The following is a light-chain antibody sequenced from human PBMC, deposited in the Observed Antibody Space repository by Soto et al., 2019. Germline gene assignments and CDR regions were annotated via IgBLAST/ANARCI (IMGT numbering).Light chain of an antibody. CDR2: DAS. Sequence: EIVLTQSPATLSLSPGERATLSCRASQTVNRYLAWYQQKPGQNPRLLMYDASIRATGIPARFSGSGSGTDFTLTISSLEPEDLAVYYCQQRYNGYTFGQGTQLEIK. CDR1: QTVNRY. V-gene: IGKV3-11*01. J-gene: IGKJ2*01. CDR3: QQRYNGYT.